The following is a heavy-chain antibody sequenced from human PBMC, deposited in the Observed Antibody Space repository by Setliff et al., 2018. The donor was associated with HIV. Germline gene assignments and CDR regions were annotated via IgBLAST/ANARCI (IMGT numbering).Heavy chain of an antibody. D-gene: IGHD3-9*01. J-gene: IGHJ2*01. CDR2: IKSKSDGGTT. V-gene: IGHV3-15*05. Sequence: GGSLRLSCAASGFTFTNAWMSWVRQYPRKGLEWLARIKSKSDGGTTSYAAPVKDRFTISRDDSRNTLYLQMNSMKSDDTATYYCVGHYYDPLTGYYVWFFDVWGRGTLVTVSS. CDR3: VGHYYDPLTGYYVWFFDV. CDR1: GFTFTNAW.